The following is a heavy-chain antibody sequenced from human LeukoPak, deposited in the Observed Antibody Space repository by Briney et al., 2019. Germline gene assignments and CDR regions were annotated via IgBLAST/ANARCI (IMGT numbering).Heavy chain of an antibody. CDR3: ARHPNTYSGSYYYWFDP. J-gene: IGHJ5*02. V-gene: IGHV4-59*08. CDR1: GYSISSGYY. Sequence: SETLSLTYTVSGYSISSGYYWSWIRQPPGKGLEWIGYIYYSGSTNYNPSLKSRVTISVDTSKNQFSLKLSSVTAADTAVYYCARHPNTYSGSYYYWFDPWGQGTLVTVSS. D-gene: IGHD1-26*01. CDR2: IYYSGST.